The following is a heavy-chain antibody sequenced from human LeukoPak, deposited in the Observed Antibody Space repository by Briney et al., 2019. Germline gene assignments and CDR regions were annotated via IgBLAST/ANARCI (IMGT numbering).Heavy chain of an antibody. CDR3: ARPRTYGDGDAFDM. CDR2: IWYDGSKK. D-gene: IGHD4-17*01. V-gene: IGHV3-33*01. J-gene: IGHJ3*02. CDR1: GFTFSSYG. Sequence: GGSLRLSCAASGFTFSSYGMHWVRQAPGKGLEWVAVIWYDGSKKSYADSVKGRFTISRDNSKNTLYLEMNSLRAEDTAVYYCARPRTYGDGDAFDMWGQGTMVTVSS.